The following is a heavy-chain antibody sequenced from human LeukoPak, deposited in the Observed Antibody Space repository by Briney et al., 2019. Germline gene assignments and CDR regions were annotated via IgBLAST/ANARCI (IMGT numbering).Heavy chain of an antibody. CDR1: GYTFTGYY. CDR3: ARDTFTNGYYGAYYYYMDV. D-gene: IGHD2-8*01. V-gene: IGHV1-2*02. J-gene: IGHJ6*03. CDR2: INPNSGGT. Sequence: GASVKVSCKASGYTFTGYYMHWVRQAPGQGLEWMGWINPNSGGTNYAQKFQGRITMTRDTSISTAYMELSRLRSDDTAVYYCARDTFTNGYYGAYYYYMDVWGQGTTVTVSS.